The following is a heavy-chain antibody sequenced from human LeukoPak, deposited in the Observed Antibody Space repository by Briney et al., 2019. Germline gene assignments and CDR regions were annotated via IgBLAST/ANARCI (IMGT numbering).Heavy chain of an antibody. CDR2: ISAYNGNT. J-gene: IGHJ4*02. Sequence: ASVKVSCKASGYTFTSYGISWVRQAPGQGLEWMGWISAYNGNTNYAHKLQGRVTMTTDTSTSTSYMELRSLRSDDTAVYYCARETAYCGGDCYFHWGQGTLVTVSS. CDR3: ARETAYCGGDCYFH. V-gene: IGHV1-18*01. CDR1: GYTFTSYG. D-gene: IGHD2-21*02.